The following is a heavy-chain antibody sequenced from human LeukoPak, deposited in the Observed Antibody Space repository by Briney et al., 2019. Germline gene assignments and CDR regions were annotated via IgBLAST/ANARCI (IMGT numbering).Heavy chain of an antibody. V-gene: IGHV4-39*01. CDR1: GGSISSSSYY. CDR2: MYFSGST. CDR3: VAAAGANGYHYMDV. Sequence: TETLSLTRTVSGGSISSSSYYWGWIRQPPGKGLEWIVSMYFSGSTYYTPSLKSRVTISVDTSKTPFSLKLSSVTAADTAVYYCVAAAGANGYHYMDVWGKGTTVTVS. D-gene: IGHD6-13*01. J-gene: IGHJ6*03.